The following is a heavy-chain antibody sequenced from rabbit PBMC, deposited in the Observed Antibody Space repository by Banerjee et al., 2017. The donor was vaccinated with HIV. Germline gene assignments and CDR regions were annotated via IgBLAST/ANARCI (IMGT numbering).Heavy chain of an antibody. J-gene: IGHJ4*01. CDR2: INTSSGNT. D-gene: IGHD4-1*01. CDR3: ARDLAGVIGWNFNL. Sequence: QEQLKETGGGLVQPGGSLTLSCKASGFDFSSYYMSWVRQAPGKGLEWIACINTSSGNTVYATWAKGRFTISRTSSTTVALQMTSLTAADTATYFCARDLAGVIGWNFNLWGPGTLVTVS. CDR1: GFDFSSYYM. V-gene: IGHV1S45*01.